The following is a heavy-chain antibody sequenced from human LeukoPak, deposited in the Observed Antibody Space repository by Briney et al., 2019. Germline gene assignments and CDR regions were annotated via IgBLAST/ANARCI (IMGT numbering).Heavy chain of an antibody. V-gene: IGHV4-38-2*01. J-gene: IGHJ3*02. Sequence: SETLSLTCAVSGYSISSGYYWGWIRQPPGKGLEWIGSIYHSGSTYYNPSLKSRATISVDTSKNQFSLKLSSVTAADTAVYYCARANQNVLRFLEWLSAFDIWGQGTMVTVSS. CDR3: ARANQNVLRFLEWLSAFDI. CDR1: GYSISSGYY. CDR2: IYHSGST. D-gene: IGHD3-3*01.